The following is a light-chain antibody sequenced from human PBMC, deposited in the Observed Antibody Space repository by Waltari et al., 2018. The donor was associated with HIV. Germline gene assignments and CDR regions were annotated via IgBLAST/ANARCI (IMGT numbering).Light chain of an antibody. CDR2: GAS. CDR1: QSVSSSY. Sequence: QSPGTLSLSPGERATLACRASQSVSSSYLVWYQQKPGQAPRLLIYGASSRATGIPDRFSGSGSGTDFTLTISRLEPEDFAVYYCQQYGSSRSTFGQGTRLEIK. V-gene: IGKV3-20*01. CDR3: QQYGSSRST. J-gene: IGKJ5*01.